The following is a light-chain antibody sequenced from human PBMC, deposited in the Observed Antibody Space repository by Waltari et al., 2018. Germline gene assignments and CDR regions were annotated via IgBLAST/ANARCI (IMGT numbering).Light chain of an antibody. J-gene: IGLJ3*02. CDR2: END. CDR3: GTWDVSPGAGA. CDR1: SSNIRSRS. V-gene: IGLV1-51*02. Sequence: QSVLTQPPSVSAAPGQRVTIPCSGSSSNIRSRSVSWYQQVPGTAPKLLIYENDKRPSGISDRFSGSKSGTSATLGITGLQTGDEADYYCGTWDVSPGAGAFGGGTKLTVL.